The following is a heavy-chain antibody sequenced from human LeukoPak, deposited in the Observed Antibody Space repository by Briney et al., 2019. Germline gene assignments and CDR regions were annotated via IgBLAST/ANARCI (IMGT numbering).Heavy chain of an antibody. Sequence: GGSLRLSCAASGFTFSNAWMSWVRQAPGKGLEWVGRIKSKTDGGTTDYAAPVKGRFTISRDNAKNTLYLQMNSLRVEDTAVYYCARDGVWESVVVFISWGQGTLVTVSS. CDR3: ARDGVWESVVVFIS. CDR1: GFTFSNAW. CDR2: IKSKTDGGTT. V-gene: IGHV3-15*05. J-gene: IGHJ5*02. D-gene: IGHD2-21*01.